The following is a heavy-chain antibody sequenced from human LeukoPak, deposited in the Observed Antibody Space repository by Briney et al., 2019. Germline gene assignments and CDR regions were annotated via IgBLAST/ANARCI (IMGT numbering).Heavy chain of an antibody. CDR1: GGSISSGGYY. Sequence: SETLSLTCTVSGGSISSGGYYWSWHRQHPGKGLEWIGYIYYSGSTYYNPSLKSRVTISVDTSKNQFSLKLSSVTAADTAVYYCARGKSSSSLNWFDPWGQGTLVTVSP. D-gene: IGHD6-6*01. V-gene: IGHV4-31*03. CDR3: ARGKSSSSLNWFDP. CDR2: IYYSGST. J-gene: IGHJ5*02.